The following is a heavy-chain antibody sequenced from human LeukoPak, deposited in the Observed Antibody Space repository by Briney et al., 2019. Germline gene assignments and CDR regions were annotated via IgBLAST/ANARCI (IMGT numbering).Heavy chain of an antibody. V-gene: IGHV4-31*03. CDR1: GGSISSGSHY. Sequence: TSETLSLTCTVSGGSISSGSHYWGWIRQPPGKGLVWIGYIYDSGSTYYNPSLRSRITISADTSKNQFSLKLNSVTAADTAVYYCARVDGKHWGQGTLVTVSS. J-gene: IGHJ1*01. CDR2: IYDSGST. D-gene: IGHD3-9*01. CDR3: ARVDGKH.